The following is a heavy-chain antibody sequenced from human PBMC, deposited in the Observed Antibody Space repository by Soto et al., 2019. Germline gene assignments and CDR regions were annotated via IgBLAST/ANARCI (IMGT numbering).Heavy chain of an antibody. Sequence: QVRLVQSGAEVKKPGASVKVSCKASGYIFTNYGISRVRQAPGQGREWMGWISGYNGNTKYAQTVQGRVTMTTDTSTSTAYMELRSLRSDDTAVYYCARGGSSWSAEYYQHWGQGTLVVVSS. D-gene: IGHD6-13*01. CDR3: ARGGSSWSAEYYQH. V-gene: IGHV1-18*01. CDR1: GYIFTNYG. J-gene: IGHJ1*01. CDR2: ISGYNGNT.